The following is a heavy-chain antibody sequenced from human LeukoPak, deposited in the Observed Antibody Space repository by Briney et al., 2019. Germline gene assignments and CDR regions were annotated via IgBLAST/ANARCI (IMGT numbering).Heavy chain of an antibody. V-gene: IGHV4-59*01. CDR1: GASIRSYY. Sequence: SETLPLTCTVSGASIRSYYWSWIRQAPGKGLEWVGFISYSGYTSYSPSLKSRVAISVDTSKSQFSLRLTSMTAADTAIYYCARGRNDNGGMFFDSWAQGTLVTVSS. J-gene: IGHJ4*02. D-gene: IGHD4-23*01. CDR3: ARGRNDNGGMFFDS. CDR2: ISYSGYT.